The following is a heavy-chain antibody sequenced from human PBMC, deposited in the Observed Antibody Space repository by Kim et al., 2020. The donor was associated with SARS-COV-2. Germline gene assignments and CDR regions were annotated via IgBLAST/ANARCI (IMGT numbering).Heavy chain of an antibody. Sequence: SETLSLTCAVYGGSFSGYYWSWIRQPPGKGLAWIGEINHSGSTNYNPSLKSRVTISVDTSKNQFSLKLSSVTAADTAVHYCARARYSSSRNFYGLDAWG. V-gene: IGHV4-34*01. D-gene: IGHD6-13*01. J-gene: IGHJ6*02. CDR1: GGSFSGYY. CDR3: ARARYSSSRNFYGLDA. CDR2: INHSGST.